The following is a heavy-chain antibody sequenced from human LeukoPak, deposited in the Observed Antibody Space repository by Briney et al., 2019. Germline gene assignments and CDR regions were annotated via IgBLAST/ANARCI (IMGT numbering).Heavy chain of an antibody. CDR2: VYYIGKP. CDR3: ARDKGGGYSYFYMDV. V-gene: IGHV4-59*12. D-gene: IGHD6-25*01. J-gene: IGHJ6*03. CDR1: GGSISDYF. Sequence: SETLSLTCSVSGGSISDYFWGWIRQPPGKGLEWIGHVYYIGKPTCSPSLESRVSISVDTSKNQFSLELTSVTAADTALYYCARDKGGGYSYFYMDVWGKGTTVTVSS.